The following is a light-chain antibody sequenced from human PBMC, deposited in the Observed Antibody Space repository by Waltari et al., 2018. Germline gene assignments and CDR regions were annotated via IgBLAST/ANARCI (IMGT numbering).Light chain of an antibody. V-gene: IGLV2-23*02. CDR3: YSYAGDSTWV. CDR1: SSDVGNYNL. CDR2: DVT. Sequence: QSALTQPASVSGSPGQSITISCTGTSSDVGNYNLVSWYQQHPGKAPKVMIYDVTKRPSGGSNRFSGSKSGNTASLTISGLQAEDEADYYCYSYAGDSTWVFGGGTKLTVL. J-gene: IGLJ2*01.